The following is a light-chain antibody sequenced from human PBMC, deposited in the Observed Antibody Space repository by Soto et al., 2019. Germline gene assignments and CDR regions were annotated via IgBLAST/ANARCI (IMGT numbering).Light chain of an antibody. CDR2: DAA. Sequence: DIQMTQSPYSLSAAVGDRVTIACRASQNINTYLNWYQQKPGKAPKLLIFDAASLQSGVPSRFSGGGSRTDFTLPITSLQPEDFATYYCQQTSSAPFTCGPGTKVDIK. CDR3: QQTSSAPFT. J-gene: IGKJ3*01. V-gene: IGKV1-39*01. CDR1: QNINTY.